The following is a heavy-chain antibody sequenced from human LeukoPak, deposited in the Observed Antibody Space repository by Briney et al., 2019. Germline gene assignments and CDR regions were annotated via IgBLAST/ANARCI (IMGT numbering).Heavy chain of an antibody. CDR2: ISGRGGNT. J-gene: IGHJ4*02. D-gene: IGHD6-13*01. Sequence: GGSLRLSCAASGFTFSSYAMSWVRQAPGRGLEWVSTISGRGGNTYYADSVKGRFTISRDNSKNTLYLQMNSLRAEDTAVYYCARDRPHQYSSSWYYFDYWGQGTLVTVSS. V-gene: IGHV3-23*01. CDR1: GFTFSSYA. CDR3: ARDRPHQYSSSWYYFDY.